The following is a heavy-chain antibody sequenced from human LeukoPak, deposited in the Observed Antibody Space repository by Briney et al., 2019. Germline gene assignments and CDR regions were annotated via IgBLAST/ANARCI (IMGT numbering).Heavy chain of an antibody. D-gene: IGHD6-13*01. CDR3: AKGRSIAAAGTSLDY. J-gene: IGHJ4*02. CDR1: GFTFSSYG. Sequence: GGSLRLSCAASGFTFSSYGMHWVRQAPGKGLERVAFIRYDGSNEYHADSVKGRFTISRDNSKNTLYLQMNSLRAEDTAVYYCAKGRSIAAAGTSLDYWGQGTLVTVSS. CDR2: IRYDGSNE. V-gene: IGHV3-30*02.